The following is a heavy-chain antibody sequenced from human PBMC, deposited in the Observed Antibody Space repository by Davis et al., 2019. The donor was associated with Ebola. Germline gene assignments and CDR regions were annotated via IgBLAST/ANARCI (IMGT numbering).Heavy chain of an antibody. CDR3: ARSGLSFGVVKYHYGMDA. J-gene: IGHJ6*04. D-gene: IGHD3-3*01. CDR1: GFTFDDYA. V-gene: IGHV3-9*01. Sequence: SLKISCAASGFTFDDYAMHWVRQAPGKGLEWVSGISWNSGSIGYADSVKGRFTISRDNAKNSLYLQMNSLRGEDTAVYYCARSGLSFGVVKYHYGMDAWGKGTTVTVSS. CDR2: ISWNSGSI.